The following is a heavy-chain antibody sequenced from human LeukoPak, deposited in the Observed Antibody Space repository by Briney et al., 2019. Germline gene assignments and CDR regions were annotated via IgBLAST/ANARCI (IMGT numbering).Heavy chain of an antibody. J-gene: IGHJ4*02. CDR2: IYYSGST. CDR1: GDSISSYY. D-gene: IGHD6-6*01. CDR3: ARGKEQLGY. Sequence: PSETLSLTCTVSGDSISSYYCSWIRQPPGKGLEWIGYIYYSGSTNYNPSLKSRVTISVDTSKNQFSLKLSSVTAADTAVYYCARGKEQLGYWGQGTLVTVSS. V-gene: IGHV4-59*01.